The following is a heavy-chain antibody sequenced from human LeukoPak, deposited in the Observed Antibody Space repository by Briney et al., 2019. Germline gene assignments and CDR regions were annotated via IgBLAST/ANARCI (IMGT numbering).Heavy chain of an antibody. CDR1: GFTFSNYA. Sequence: GGSLRLSCAASGFTFSNYAMSWVRQAPGKGLEWVSTIKSSGSSTNYADSVKGRFTISRDNSKNTLFLQMNSPRAEDTAVYHCAMHSGSSRWHQFDYWGQGTLVTVSS. V-gene: IGHV3-23*05. CDR2: IKSSGSST. CDR3: AMHSGSSRWHQFDY. J-gene: IGHJ4*02. D-gene: IGHD1-26*01.